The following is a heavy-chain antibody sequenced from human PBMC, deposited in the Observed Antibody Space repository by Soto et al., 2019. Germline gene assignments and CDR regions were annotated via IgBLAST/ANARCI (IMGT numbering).Heavy chain of an antibody. CDR2: ISGSGGSS. J-gene: IGHJ6*03. CDR1: GFTFSNYA. V-gene: IGHV3-23*01. D-gene: IGHD2-8*01. Sequence: GGSLRLSCAASGFTFSNYAMNWVRQAPGKGLEWVSGISGSGGSSYYADSVKGRFTISRDNSKNTLYLQMNSLRAQDTAVYYCAKDIYGVTTLYYMDVWGQGTTVTVSS. CDR3: AKDIYGVTTLYYMDV.